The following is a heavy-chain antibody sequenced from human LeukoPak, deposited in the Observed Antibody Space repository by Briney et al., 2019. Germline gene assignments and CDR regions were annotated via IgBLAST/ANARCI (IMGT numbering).Heavy chain of an antibody. CDR2: IIPIFGTA. CDR1: GGTFSSYA. CDR3: ASLYYYDSSGPPDGDY. J-gene: IGHJ4*02. D-gene: IGHD3-22*01. V-gene: IGHV1-69*13. Sequence: GASVKVSCKASGGTFSSYAISWVRQAPGQGLEWMGGIIPIFGTANYAQKFQGRVTITADESTSTAYMELSSLRSEDTAVYYCASLYYYDSSGPPDGDYWGQGTLVTVSP.